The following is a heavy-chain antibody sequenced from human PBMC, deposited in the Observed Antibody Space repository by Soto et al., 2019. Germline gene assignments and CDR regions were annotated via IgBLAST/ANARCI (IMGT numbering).Heavy chain of an antibody. Sequence: SETLSLTCTVSGGSISSGDYYWSWIRQPPWKGLEWIGYIYYSGSTYYNPSLKSRVTISVDTSKNQFSLKLSSVTAADTAVYYCARVWYYYDSSGYYSEYYFDYWGQGXLVTVYS. J-gene: IGHJ4*02. CDR2: IYYSGST. CDR1: GGSISSGDYY. D-gene: IGHD3-22*01. V-gene: IGHV4-30-4*01. CDR3: ARVWYYYDSSGYYSEYYFDY.